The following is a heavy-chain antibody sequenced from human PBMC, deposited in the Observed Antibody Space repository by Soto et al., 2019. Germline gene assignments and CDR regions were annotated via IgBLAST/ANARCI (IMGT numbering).Heavy chain of an antibody. Sequence: SCKEPRVTFNCNSRWSPRHYKRKRLEWMGRIIPILGIANYAQKFQGRVTITADKSTSTAYMELSSLRSEDTAVYYCVLVADDGIFSFVSVLEFWGQGTLVTVS. CDR1: RVTFNCNS. D-gene: IGHD2-15*01. CDR3: VLVADDGIFSFVSVLEF. V-gene: IGHV1-69*02. J-gene: IGHJ4*02. CDR2: IIPILGIA.